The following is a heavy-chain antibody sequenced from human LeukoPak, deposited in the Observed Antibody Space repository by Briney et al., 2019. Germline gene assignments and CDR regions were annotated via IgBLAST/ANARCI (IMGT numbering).Heavy chain of an antibody. V-gene: IGHV1-18*04. CDR3: ARDQYASVWGSYRPYFDF. J-gene: IGHJ4*02. D-gene: IGHD3-16*02. CDR2: ISAYTGNT. Sequence: ASVKVSCKASGYTFSNYGISWVRQAPGQGLEWMGSISAYTGNTKYAQRFQGRVIMTIDTSTRTAYMELRSLKSDDTAGFYCARDQYASVWGSYRPYFDFWGQGTLVTVSS. CDR1: GYTFSNYG.